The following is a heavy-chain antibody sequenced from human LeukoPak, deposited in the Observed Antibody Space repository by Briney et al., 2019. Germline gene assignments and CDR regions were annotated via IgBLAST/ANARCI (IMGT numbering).Heavy chain of an antibody. CDR1: GFTFSSYE. Sequence: PGGSLRLSCAASGFTFSSYEMNWVRQAPGKGLEWVSYISSSGSTIYYADSVKGRFTISRDNAKNSLYLQMNSLRAEDTAVYYCARDGPYYDSSGYFDYWGQGTLVTVSS. J-gene: IGHJ4*02. CDR3: ARDGPYYDSSGYFDY. V-gene: IGHV3-48*03. CDR2: ISSSGSTI. D-gene: IGHD3-22*01.